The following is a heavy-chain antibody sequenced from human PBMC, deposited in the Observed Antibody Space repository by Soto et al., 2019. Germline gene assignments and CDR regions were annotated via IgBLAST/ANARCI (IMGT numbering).Heavy chain of an antibody. Sequence: QVQLVQSGAEVKKPGSSVKVSCKASGGTFSTYTIIWVRQAHGQGHEWMGSILPMLEITNSKQRFQGRVTITADKSTSTSYLALSSLRTEDPAVYYCTLGRWGGETIDIRGRGTMVTV. CDR3: TLGRWGGETIDI. D-gene: IGHD7-27*01. CDR2: ILPMLEIT. V-gene: IGHV1-69*02. CDR1: GGTFSTYT. J-gene: IGHJ3*02.